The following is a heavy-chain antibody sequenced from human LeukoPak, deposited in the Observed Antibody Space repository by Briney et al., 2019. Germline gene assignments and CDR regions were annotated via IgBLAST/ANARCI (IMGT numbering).Heavy chain of an antibody. CDR2: IYPGDSDT. V-gene: IGHV5-51*01. J-gene: IGHJ4*02. Sequence: GGSLRLSCKGSGYSFTSYWIGWVRQMPGRGLEWTGIIYPGDSDTRYSPSFQGQVTISADKSISTAYLQWSSLKASDTAMYYCARHLVADFDYWGQGTLVTVSS. CDR1: GYSFTSYW. D-gene: IGHD5-12*01. CDR3: ARHLVADFDY.